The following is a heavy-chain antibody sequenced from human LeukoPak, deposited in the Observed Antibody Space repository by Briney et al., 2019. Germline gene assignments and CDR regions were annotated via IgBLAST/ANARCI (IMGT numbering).Heavy chain of an antibody. D-gene: IGHD5-18*01. J-gene: IGHJ4*02. CDR2: IYYSGST. Sequence: PSETLSLTCTVSGGSISSTGNYWGWIRQPPGKGLEWIGSIYYSGSTYYNPSLKSRVTISVDTSKNQFSLKLSSVTAADTAVYYCARLWGYSYGKIDYWGQGTLVTVSS. V-gene: IGHV4-39*01. CDR3: ARLWGYSYGKIDY. CDR1: GGSISSTGNY.